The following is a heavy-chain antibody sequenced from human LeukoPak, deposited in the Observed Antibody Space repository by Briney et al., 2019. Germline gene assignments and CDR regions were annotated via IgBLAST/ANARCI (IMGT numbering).Heavy chain of an antibody. CDR1: GFTFSSYS. CDR2: ITSSSSYI. CDR3: ARGSTYSSGWYTGFDY. V-gene: IGHV3-21*01. J-gene: IGHJ4*02. D-gene: IGHD6-19*01. Sequence: GGSLRLSCVGSGFTFSSYSMNWVRQAPGKGLEWVSSITSSSSYIYYADSVKGRFTISRDSAKKSVYLQMNSLRAEDTAVYYCARGSTYSSGWYTGFDYWGQGSLVTVSS.